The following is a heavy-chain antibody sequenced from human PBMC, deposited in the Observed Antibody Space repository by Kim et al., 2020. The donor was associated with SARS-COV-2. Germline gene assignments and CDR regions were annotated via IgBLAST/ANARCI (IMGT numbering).Heavy chain of an antibody. CDR2: ISSSGSTI. V-gene: IGHV3-48*03. CDR1: GFTFSSYE. CDR3: ASMGNIAVAPLARDDYYYGMDV. D-gene: IGHD6-19*01. Sequence: GGSLRLSCAASGFTFSSYEMNWVRQAPGKGLEWVSYISSSGSTIYYADSVKGRFTISRDNAKNSLYLQMNSLRAEDTAVYYCASMGNIAVAPLARDDYYYGMDVWGQGTTVTVSS. J-gene: IGHJ6*02.